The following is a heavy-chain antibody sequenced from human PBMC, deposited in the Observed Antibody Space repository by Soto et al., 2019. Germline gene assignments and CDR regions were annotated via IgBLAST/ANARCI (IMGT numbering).Heavy chain of an antibody. D-gene: IGHD3-16*01. CDR1: GGSISSYY. V-gene: IGHV4-59*01. CDR2: IYYSGST. Sequence: PSETLSLTCTVSGGSISSYYWSWIRQPPGKGLEWIGYIYYSGSTNYNPSLKSRVTISVDTSKNQFSLKLSSVTAADTAVYYCGSCGGLGGRGRVRGFFDYGGREPRAPVS. J-gene: IGHJ4*02. CDR3: GSCGGLGGRGRVRGFFDY.